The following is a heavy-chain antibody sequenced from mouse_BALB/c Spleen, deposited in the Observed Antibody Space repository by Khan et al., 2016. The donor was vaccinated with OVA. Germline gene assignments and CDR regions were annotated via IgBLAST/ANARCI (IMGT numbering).Heavy chain of an antibody. CDR3: ARMKPYWYVDV. Sequence: QIQLVQSGPELKKPGETVKISCKASGYTFTNYGMNWVKQAPGKGLKWMGWINTYTGETTYADDFKGRFAFSLETSASTAYLQINNLKNEDTATYFCARMKPYWYVDVWGAGTTVTVSS. CDR2: INTYTGET. J-gene: IGHJ1*01. V-gene: IGHV9-3-1*01. CDR1: GYTFTNYG.